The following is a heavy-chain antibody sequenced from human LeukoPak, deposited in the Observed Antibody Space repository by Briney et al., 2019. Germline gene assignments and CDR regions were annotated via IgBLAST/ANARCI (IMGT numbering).Heavy chain of an antibody. J-gene: IGHJ4*02. D-gene: IGHD3-22*01. CDR1: GGSFSGYY. CDR2: INHSGST. Sequence: PSETLSLTCAVYGGSFSGYYWSWIRQPPGKGLEWIGEINHSGSTNYNPSFKSRVTISVDTSKNQFSLKLSSVTAADTAVYYCARGFSDYDSSGYRPFDYWGQGTLVTVSS. CDR3: ARGFSDYDSSGYRPFDY. V-gene: IGHV4-34*01.